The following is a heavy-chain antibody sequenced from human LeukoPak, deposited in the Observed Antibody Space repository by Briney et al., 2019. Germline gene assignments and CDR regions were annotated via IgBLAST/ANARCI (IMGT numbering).Heavy chain of an antibody. CDR2: ITGSGVHT. J-gene: IGHJ4*02. CDR3: AKAPTRYPDWVYFDS. V-gene: IGHV3-23*01. CDR1: GFTFSNYA. Sequence: GGSLRLSCAVSGFTFSNYAMSWVRQAPGKGLEWVSVITGSGVHTYYADSVKGRFTISRDNSKNTLSLQMNSLRAEDTAVYYCAKAPTRYPDWVYFDSWGQGTLVTVSS. D-gene: IGHD1-1*01.